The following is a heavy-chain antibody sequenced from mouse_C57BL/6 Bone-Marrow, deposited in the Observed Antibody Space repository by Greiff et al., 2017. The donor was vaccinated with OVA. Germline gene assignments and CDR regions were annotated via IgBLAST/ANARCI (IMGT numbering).Heavy chain of an antibody. V-gene: IGHV1-75*01. CDR3: AIYGYYVDY. CDR1: GYTFTDYY. CDR2: IFPGSGST. J-gene: IGHJ2*01. Sequence: VQLQESGPELVKPGASVKISCKASGYTFTDYYITWVKQRPGQGLEWIGWIFPGSGSTSYNEKLKGKATLTVDNSSSTAFMLLSSLTSEDSAVYFVAIYGYYVDYWGQGTTLTVSS. D-gene: IGHD2-2*01.